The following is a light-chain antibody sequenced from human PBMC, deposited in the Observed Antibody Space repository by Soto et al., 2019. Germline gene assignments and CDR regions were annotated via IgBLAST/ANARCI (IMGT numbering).Light chain of an antibody. CDR2: EVN. CDR1: SSNVGSYTL. J-gene: IGLJ1*01. CDR3: CSSGGSPTYV. Sequence: QSVLTQPASVSGSPGQSITISCTGTSSNVGSYTLVSWYQQQPGKAPKLMIFEVNTRPSGVSNRFSGSKSGNTASLTISGLKVEDEADYYCCSSGGSPTYVFGTGTKVTVL. V-gene: IGLV2-23*02.